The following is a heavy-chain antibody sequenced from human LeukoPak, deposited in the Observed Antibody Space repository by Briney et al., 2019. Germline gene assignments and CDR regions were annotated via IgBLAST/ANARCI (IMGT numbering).Heavy chain of an antibody. D-gene: IGHD6-19*01. J-gene: IGHJ4*02. V-gene: IGHV3-23*01. CDR3: AKGIQQWLAPGFDY. CDR1: GFTFSSYG. CDR2: ISGSGGST. Sequence: GGSLRLSCATFGFTFSSYGMSWVRQAPGKGLEWVSAISGSGGSTYYADSVKGRFTISRDNSKNTLYLQMNSLRAEDTAVYYCAKGIQQWLAPGFDYWGQGTLVTVSS.